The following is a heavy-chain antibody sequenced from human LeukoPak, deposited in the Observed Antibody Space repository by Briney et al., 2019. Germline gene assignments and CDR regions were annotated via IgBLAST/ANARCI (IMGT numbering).Heavy chain of an antibody. J-gene: IGHJ5*02. CDR1: GYSISNGYY. Sequence: SETLSLTCTVSGYSISNGYYRDWIRQSPGKGLEWIGGIYYNGRTYYNPSLKSRVTISVDTSKNQFSLKLSSVTAADTAVYYCARHWWDPQSGVNWFDPWGQGTLVTVSS. CDR2: IYYNGRT. V-gene: IGHV4-38-2*02. D-gene: IGHD3-10*01. CDR3: ARHWWDPQSGVNWFDP.